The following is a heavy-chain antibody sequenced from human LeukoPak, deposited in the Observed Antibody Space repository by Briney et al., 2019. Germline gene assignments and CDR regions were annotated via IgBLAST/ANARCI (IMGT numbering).Heavy chain of an antibody. CDR3: AKNLGDYYGGDY. Sequence: GGSLRPSCAASGFTFSSYAMSWVRQAPGKGLEWVSAISGSGGSTYYADSVKGRFTISRDNSKNTLYLQMNSLRAEDTAVYYCAKNLGDYYGGDYWGQGTLVTVSS. V-gene: IGHV3-23*01. D-gene: IGHD3-16*01. CDR1: GFTFSSYA. J-gene: IGHJ4*02. CDR2: ISGSGGST.